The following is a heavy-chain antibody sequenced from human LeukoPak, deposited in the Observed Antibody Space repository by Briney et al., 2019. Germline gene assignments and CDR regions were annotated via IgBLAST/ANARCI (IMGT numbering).Heavy chain of an antibody. J-gene: IGHJ6*03. CDR1: GFTFDEYT. CDR2: ISWDGRST. CDR3: ATNTRVYSYGHYYYMDV. V-gene: IGHV3-43*01. D-gene: IGHD5-18*01. Sequence: RGSLRLSCAASGFTFDEYTMHWVRQAPGKGLEWVSLISWDGRSTYYADSVKGRFTISRDNSKNSLYLQMNSLRTEDTALYYCATNTRVYSYGHYYYMDVWGKGTTVTVSS.